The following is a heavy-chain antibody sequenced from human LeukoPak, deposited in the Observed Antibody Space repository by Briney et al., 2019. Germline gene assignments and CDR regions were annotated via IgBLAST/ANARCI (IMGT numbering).Heavy chain of an antibody. D-gene: IGHD3-3*01. CDR1: GFTVSSNY. J-gene: IGHJ4*02. Sequence: QPGGSLRLSCAASGFTVSSNYMTWVRQATGKGLEWVSLIYSAGSTYYADSVKGRFTISRDSSKNTLYLHMNSLRAEDTAVYYCARGDTGVTIFGVVSHFDYWGQGTLVTVSS. CDR2: IYSAGST. CDR3: ARGDTGVTIFGVVSHFDY. V-gene: IGHV3-53*01.